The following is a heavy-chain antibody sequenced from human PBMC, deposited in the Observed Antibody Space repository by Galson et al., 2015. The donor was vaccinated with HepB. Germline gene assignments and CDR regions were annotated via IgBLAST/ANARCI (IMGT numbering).Heavy chain of an antibody. CDR3: AKGSYALCSGGSCYSDDHRPKHFDY. D-gene: IGHD2-15*01. J-gene: IGHJ4*02. Sequence: SLRLSCAASGFTFSSYAMSWVRQAPGKGLEWVSAISGSGGSTYYADSVKGRFTISRDNSKNTLYLQMNSLRAEDTAVYYCAKGSYALCSGGSCYSDDHRPKHFDYWGQGTLVTVSS. CDR1: GFTFSSYA. CDR2: ISGSGGST. V-gene: IGHV3-23*01.